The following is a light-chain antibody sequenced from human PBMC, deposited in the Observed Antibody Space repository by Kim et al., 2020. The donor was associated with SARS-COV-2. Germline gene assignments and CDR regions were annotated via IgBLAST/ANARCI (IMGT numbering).Light chain of an antibody. CDR2: RNN. CDR1: SNNVGNQG. CDR3: TAWDTSINAAI. V-gene: IGLV10-54*01. Sequence: RQTATLTWTGNSNNVGNQGAGWLQQHQGHPPKLLSDRNNDRPSGISEGFSASRSGNTASLTITGLQPEDEADYCCTAWDTSINAAIFGGGTQLTVL. J-gene: IGLJ2*01.